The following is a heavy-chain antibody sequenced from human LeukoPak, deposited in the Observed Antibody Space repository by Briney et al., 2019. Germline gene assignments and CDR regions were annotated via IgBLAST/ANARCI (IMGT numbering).Heavy chain of an antibody. V-gene: IGHV1-2*06. CDR1: GYTFTGYY. D-gene: IGHD3-16*01. CDR3: VPRGDGGFDY. J-gene: IGHJ4*02. CDR2: INPNSGGT. Sequence: ASVTVSCKASGYTFTGYYMHWVRQAPGQGLEWMGRINPNSGGTNYAQKFQGRVTMTRDTSISTAYMELSSLRSDDTAVYYCVPRGDGGFDYWGQGTLVVVSS.